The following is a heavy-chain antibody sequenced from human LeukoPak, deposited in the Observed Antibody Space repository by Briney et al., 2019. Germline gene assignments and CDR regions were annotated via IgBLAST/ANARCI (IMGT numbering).Heavy chain of an antibody. CDR2: LDEGGSAT. Sequence: GGSLRLSCAASGFTFSSYAMSWVRQAPGQGLEWVSGLDEGGSATYYADSVKGRFTISRDNSKNTLYLQMDSLRAEDTAVYYCAKKGSLVSPGNYFDYWGQGTLVTVSS. J-gene: IGHJ4*02. V-gene: IGHV3-23*03. CDR1: GFTFSSYA. D-gene: IGHD1-14*01. CDR3: AKKGSLVSPGNYFDY.